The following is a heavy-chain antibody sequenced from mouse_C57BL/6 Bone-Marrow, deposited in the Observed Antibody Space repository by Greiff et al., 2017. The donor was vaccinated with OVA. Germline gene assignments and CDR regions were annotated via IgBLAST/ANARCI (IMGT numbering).Heavy chain of an antibody. V-gene: IGHV1-74*01. J-gene: IGHJ2*01. Sequence: QVQLQQPGAELVKPGASVKVSCKASGYTFTSYWMHWVKQRPGQGLEWIGRIHPSDNDTNYNQKFKGKATLTVDKSSSTAYMQLSSLTSEDSAVYYCAICYYYGSRYFAYWGQGTTLTVSA. CDR3: AICYYYGSRYFAY. CDR1: GYTFTSYW. CDR2: IHPSDNDT. D-gene: IGHD1-1*01.